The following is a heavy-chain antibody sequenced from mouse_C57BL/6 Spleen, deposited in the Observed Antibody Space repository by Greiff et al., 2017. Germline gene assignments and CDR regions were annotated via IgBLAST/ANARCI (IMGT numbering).Heavy chain of an antibody. CDR3: ARDWYYGSSYLAWFAY. CDR2: ISDGGSYT. D-gene: IGHD1-1*01. V-gene: IGHV5-4*01. Sequence: EVMLVESGGGLVKPGGSLKLSCAASGFTFSSYAMSWVRQTPEKRLEWVATISDGGSYTYYPDNVKGRFTISRDNAKNNLYLQMSHLKSEDTAMYYCARDWYYGSSYLAWFAYWGQGTLVTVSA. CDR1: GFTFSSYA. J-gene: IGHJ3*01.